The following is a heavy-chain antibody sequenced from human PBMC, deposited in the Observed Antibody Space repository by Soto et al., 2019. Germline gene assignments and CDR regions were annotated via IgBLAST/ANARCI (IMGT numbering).Heavy chain of an antibody. J-gene: IGHJ6*03. V-gene: IGHV3-74*01. Sequence: EVQLVESGGALVQPGGSLRLSCAASGFTFSNYWLYWVRQAPGKGLVWVSRLDSEVGNPLYAYSVKGRFTISRDNARHTLYLQMDSPRGEYTAVYYCATDLGRVINSEMIINANHMGDWGKGTTVTVSS. CDR1: GFTFSNYW. D-gene: IGHD3-16*02. CDR3: ATDLGRVINSEMIINANHMGD. CDR2: LDSEVGNP.